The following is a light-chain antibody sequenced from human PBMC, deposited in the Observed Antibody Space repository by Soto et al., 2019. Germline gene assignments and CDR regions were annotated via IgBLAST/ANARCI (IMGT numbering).Light chain of an antibody. V-gene: IGLV1-40*01. J-gene: IGLJ2*01. Sequence: QSVLTQPPSVSGAPGQTITISCTGSSSNIGAGYDVHWYQQLPGRAPKLLIYGNNNRPSGVPDRFSGSKSGTSVSLAITGLQAEDEADYYCTSHAGSINLVFGGGTKVTVL. CDR2: GNN. CDR3: TSHAGSINLV. CDR1: SSNIGAGYD.